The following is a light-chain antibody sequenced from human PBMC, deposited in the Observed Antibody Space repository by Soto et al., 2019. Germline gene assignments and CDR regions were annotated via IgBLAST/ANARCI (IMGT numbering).Light chain of an antibody. Sequence: QSVLTQSPSASASLGASVKLTCTLSSGHSNYAIAWHQQQPEKSPRYLMKLNSDGSHIQGDGIPDRFSGSTSGAERYLTISSLQSEDEADYYCQTWDTGIVVFGGGTKVTVL. V-gene: IGLV4-69*01. CDR2: LNSDGSH. CDR3: QTWDTGIVV. CDR1: SGHSNYA. J-gene: IGLJ2*01.